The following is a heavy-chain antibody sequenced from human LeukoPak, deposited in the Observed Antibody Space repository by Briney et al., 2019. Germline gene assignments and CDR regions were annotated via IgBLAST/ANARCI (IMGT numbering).Heavy chain of an antibody. J-gene: IGHJ4*02. D-gene: IGHD2-2*01. V-gene: IGHV3-48*03. CDR2: ISSSIATM. Sequence: GGSLRLSCAASGFTFTIYEMNWVRQAPGKGLEWVSYISSSIATMYYADSVKGRFTISRDNAKNSLYLQMNSLRTEDTAVYYCARETDSTLFDYWGQGILVTVSS. CDR1: GFTFTIYE. CDR3: ARETDSTLFDY.